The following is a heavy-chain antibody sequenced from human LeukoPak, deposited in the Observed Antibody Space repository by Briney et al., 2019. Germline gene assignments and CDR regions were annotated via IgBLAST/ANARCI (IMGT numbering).Heavy chain of an antibody. Sequence: GRSLKLSCAASGFDFSDYAMHWVRQAPGKGLEWVAVIWYDGSDMFYADSVKGRFTISRDNSKNTLFLQLASRGDDGAAVYYCSRDLLSVTTSAFDHWGQGSLVTVSS. V-gene: IGHV3-33*01. J-gene: IGHJ4*02. CDR2: IWYDGSDM. CDR1: GFDFSDYA. CDR3: SRDLLSVTTSAFDH. D-gene: IGHD1-1*01.